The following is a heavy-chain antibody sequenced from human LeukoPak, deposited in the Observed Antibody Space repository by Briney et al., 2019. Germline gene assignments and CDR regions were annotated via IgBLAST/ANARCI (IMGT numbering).Heavy chain of an antibody. CDR1: GYSFTSHL. CDR2: INPSGGST. V-gene: IGHV1-46*01. J-gene: IGHJ4*02. Sequence: ASMKVSCKTSGYSFTSHLMHWVRQAPGQGLEWMGMINPSGGSTTYAQKFQGRVTMAMDTSTSTVYMKLSSLGSDDTAVYYCARVQTPYNTIYSVFFDYWGQGTRVTVSS. CDR3: ARVQTPYNTIYSVFFDY. D-gene: IGHD2/OR15-2a*01.